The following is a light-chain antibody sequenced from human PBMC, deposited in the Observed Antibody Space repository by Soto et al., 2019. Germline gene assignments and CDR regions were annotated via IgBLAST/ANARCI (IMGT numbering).Light chain of an antibody. Sequence: ILLTPSPETLSLSPGETATLSFRASQSVNSKLAWYQQKPGQAPRLLIYGASTRATGIPARFSGSGSGTEFTLTISSLQSEDFAVYYCQQYNNWPLTFGGGTKVDIK. V-gene: IGKV3-15*01. CDR2: GAS. J-gene: IGKJ4*01. CDR1: QSVNSK. CDR3: QQYNNWPLT.